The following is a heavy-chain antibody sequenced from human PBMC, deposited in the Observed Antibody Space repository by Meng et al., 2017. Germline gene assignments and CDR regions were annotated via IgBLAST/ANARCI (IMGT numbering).Heavy chain of an antibody. V-gene: IGHV3-53*01. CDR3: ARAGYSSSGDSKDNWFDP. D-gene: IGHD6-13*01. J-gene: IGHJ5*01. CDR2: IYSGGTI. CDR1: GFTVSSNY. Sequence: GESLKISCAASGFTVSSNYMSWVRQAPGKGLEWVSVIYSGGTIYYADSVKGRFTISRDNAKNSLYLQMNSLRAEDTAVYYGARAGYSSSGDSKDNWFDPWGQGTLVTVSS.